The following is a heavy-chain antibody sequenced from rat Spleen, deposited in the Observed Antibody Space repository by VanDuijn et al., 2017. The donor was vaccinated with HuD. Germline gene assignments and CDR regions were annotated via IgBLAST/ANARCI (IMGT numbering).Heavy chain of an antibody. Sequence: EVQLVESDGGLVQPGRSLKLSCAASGFTFSDYYMAWVRQAPTKGLEWVATISSDGRRNYYRDSVKGRFTISRDNAENTVYLQMNSLRSDDTATYYCAKEGTPPYVMDAWGQGTSVTVSS. CDR2: ISSDGRRN. V-gene: IGHV5-29*01. CDR3: AKEGTPPYVMDA. D-gene: IGHD1-5*01. J-gene: IGHJ4*01. CDR1: GFTFSDYY.